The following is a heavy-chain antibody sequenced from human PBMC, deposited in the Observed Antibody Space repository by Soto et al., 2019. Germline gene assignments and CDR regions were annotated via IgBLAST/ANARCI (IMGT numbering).Heavy chain of an antibody. D-gene: IGHD4-17*01. CDR1: GGSFSGYY. V-gene: IGHV4-34*01. CDR3: ATTTNYCDYGGAFVI. J-gene: IGHJ3*02. Sequence: PSETLSLTCGVYGGSFSGYYWTWIRQPPGKGLEWIGEINHSGSTNYNPSLKSRLTISVDTSKNQFSLRLSSVTAADTAVYYCATTTNYCDYGGAFVIWGQGXMVTVSS. CDR2: INHSGST.